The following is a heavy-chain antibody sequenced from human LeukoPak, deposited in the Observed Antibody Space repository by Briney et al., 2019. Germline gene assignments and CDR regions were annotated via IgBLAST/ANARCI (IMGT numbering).Heavy chain of an antibody. D-gene: IGHD2-2*01. CDR2: INHSGSI. Sequence: SETLSLTCAVYGGSFSGYYWSWIRRPPGKGLEWIGEINHSGSINYNPSLKSRVTISVDTSKNQFSLKLSSVTAADTAVYYCARRGRNCSSTSCYLNYYYYYYMDVWGKGTTVTIS. CDR1: GGSFSGYY. CDR3: ARRGRNCSSTSCYLNYYYYYYMDV. V-gene: IGHV4-34*01. J-gene: IGHJ6*03.